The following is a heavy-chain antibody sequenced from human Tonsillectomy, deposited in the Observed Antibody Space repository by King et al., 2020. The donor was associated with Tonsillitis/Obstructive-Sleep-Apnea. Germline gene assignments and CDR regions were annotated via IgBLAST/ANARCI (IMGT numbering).Heavy chain of an antibody. J-gene: IGHJ4*02. CDR3: ARGWVGVDGLIK. V-gene: IGHV3-33*01. CDR2: IWYDGSNK. CDR1: GFSFSNYG. Sequence: VQLVESGGGVVQPGRSLRLSCAASGFSFSNYGMHWVRQAPGKGLEWVAVIWYDGSNKYYADSVKGRFTISRDNSKNTLYLQMNSLRAEDTAVYYCARGWVGVDGLIKGGQGTLVTVSS. D-gene: IGHD3-10*01.